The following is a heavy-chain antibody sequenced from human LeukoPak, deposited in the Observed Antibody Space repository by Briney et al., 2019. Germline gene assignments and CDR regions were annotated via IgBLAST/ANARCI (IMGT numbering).Heavy chain of an antibody. CDR2: ISWDSQNI. J-gene: IGHJ6*02. D-gene: IGHD6-19*01. Sequence: PGGSLRLSCAASGFTFDDYAMFWVRQAPGKGLEWVSGISWDSQNIGYAASVKGRLTISRDNAKNSLYLQMNSLRAEDTAFYYCARGNRDSSGFYFYYGMDVWGQGTTVTVSS. V-gene: IGHV3-9*01. CDR3: ARGNRDSSGFYFYYGMDV. CDR1: GFTFDDYA.